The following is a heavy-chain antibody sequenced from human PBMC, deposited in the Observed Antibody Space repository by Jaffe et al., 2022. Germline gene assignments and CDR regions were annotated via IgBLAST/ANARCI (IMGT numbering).Heavy chain of an antibody. J-gene: IGHJ4*02. CDR2: INPNSGGT. D-gene: IGHD6-19*01. CDR1: GYTFTGYY. V-gene: IGHV1-2*02. CDR3: ARDRQISYSSGWLFDY. Sequence: QVQLVQSGAEVKKPGASVKVSCKASGYTFTGYYMHWVRQAPGQGLEWMGWINPNSGGTNYAQKFQGRVTMTRDTSISTAYMELSRLRSDDTAVYYCARDRQISYSSGWLFDYWGQGTLVTVSS.